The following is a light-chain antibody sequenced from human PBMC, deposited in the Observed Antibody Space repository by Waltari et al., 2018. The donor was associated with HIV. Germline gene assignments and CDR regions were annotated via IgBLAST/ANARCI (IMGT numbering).Light chain of an antibody. CDR1: SSNIGSNY. V-gene: IGLV1-47*01. Sequence: VTISCSGSSSNIGSNYVYWYQQLPGTAPKLLIYRNNQRSSGVPDRFSGSKSGTSASLAISGLRSEDEADYYCAAWDDSLSGLFGGGAKLTVL. J-gene: IGLJ3*02. CDR2: RNN. CDR3: AAWDDSLSGL.